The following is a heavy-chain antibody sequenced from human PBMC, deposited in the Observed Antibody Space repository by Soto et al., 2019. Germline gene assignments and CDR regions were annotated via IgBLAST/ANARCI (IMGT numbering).Heavy chain of an antibody. CDR1: GLTFSDYY. Sequence: GGSLRLSCAASGLTFSDYYMSWIRQAPGKGLEWVSYISSSGSTIYYADSVKGRFTISRDNAKNSLYLQMNSLRAEDTAVYYCARDNPRIEVAATCCWFDPWGQGTLDTVSS. J-gene: IGHJ5*02. CDR2: ISSSGSTI. CDR3: ARDNPRIEVAATCCWFDP. V-gene: IGHV3-11*01. D-gene: IGHD6-19*01.